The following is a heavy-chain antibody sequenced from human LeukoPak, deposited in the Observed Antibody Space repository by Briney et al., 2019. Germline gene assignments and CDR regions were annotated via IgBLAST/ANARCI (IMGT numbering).Heavy chain of an antibody. CDR3: ARAKWELFSAFDI. D-gene: IGHD1-26*01. CDR2: IYPGDSDT. CDR1: GYSFTSYW. V-gene: IGHV5-51*01. Sequence: GESLNISCKGSGYSFTSYWIGWGRQMPGKGLEWRGIIYPGDSDTRYSPSFQGQVTISADKSISTAYLQWSSLKASDTAMYYCARAKWELFSAFDIWGQGTMVTVSS. J-gene: IGHJ3*02.